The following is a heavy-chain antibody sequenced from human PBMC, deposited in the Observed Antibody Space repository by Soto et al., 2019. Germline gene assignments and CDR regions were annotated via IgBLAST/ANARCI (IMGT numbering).Heavy chain of an antibody. CDR3: ARTTTVAGTPEFDY. CDR1: GFTFSSFN. CDR2: ISYDGSNK. Sequence: QVQLLESGGGVDQPGRSLRVSCAASGFTFSSFNMHWVRQAPGKGLEWVALISYDGSNKYVDSVKGRFTISRDNSKNTLYLQMNSLRAEDTAVYYCARTTTVAGTPEFDYWGQGTLVTVSS. J-gene: IGHJ4*02. D-gene: IGHD6-19*01. V-gene: IGHV3-30-3*01.